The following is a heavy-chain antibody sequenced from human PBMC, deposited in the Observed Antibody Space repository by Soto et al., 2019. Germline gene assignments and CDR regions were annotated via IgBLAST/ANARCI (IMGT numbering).Heavy chain of an antibody. D-gene: IGHD3-3*01. V-gene: IGHV4-59*08. CDR3: ARHRPVDTIFGVAPPRYYYYMDV. J-gene: IGHJ6*03. CDR2: IYYSGST. Sequence: PSETLSLTCTVSGGSISSYYWSWIRQPPGKGLEWIGYIYYSGSTNYNPSLKSRVTISVDTSKNQFSLKLSSVTAADTAVYYCARHRPVDTIFGVAPPRYYYYMDVWGKGTTVTVSS. CDR1: GGSISSYY.